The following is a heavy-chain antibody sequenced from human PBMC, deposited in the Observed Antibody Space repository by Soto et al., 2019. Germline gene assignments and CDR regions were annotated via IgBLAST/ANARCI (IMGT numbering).Heavy chain of an antibody. CDR1: GFTFSDYY. CDR2: ISSSGSTI. Sequence: GGSLRLSCAASGFTFSDYYMSWIRQAPGKGLEWVSYISSSGSTIYYADSVKGRFTISRDNAKNSLYLQMNSLRAEDTAVYYCATWRLGYCSSTSCYRGYWGQGTLVPVSS. V-gene: IGHV3-11*01. J-gene: IGHJ4*02. D-gene: IGHD2-2*01. CDR3: ATWRLGYCSSTSCYRGY.